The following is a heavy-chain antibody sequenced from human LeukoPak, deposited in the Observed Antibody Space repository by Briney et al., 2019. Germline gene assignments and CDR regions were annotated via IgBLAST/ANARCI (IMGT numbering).Heavy chain of an antibody. CDR3: ARGSGHYWSFDS. D-gene: IGHD3-22*01. V-gene: IGHV4-61*01. CDR2: IYYSGST. J-gene: IGHJ4*01. Sequence: SETLSLTCTVSGGSVSSGSYYWSWIRQPPGKGLEWIGYIYYSGSTNYNPSLKSRVTMSLDTSKNQFSLKLTSVTAADTAVYYCARGSGHYWSFDSWGQGTLVTVSS. CDR1: GGSVSSGSYY.